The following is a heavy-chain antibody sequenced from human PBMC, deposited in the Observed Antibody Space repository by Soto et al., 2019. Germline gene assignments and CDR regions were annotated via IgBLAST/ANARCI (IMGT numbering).Heavy chain of an antibody. D-gene: IGHD1-26*01. CDR1: GGSISSSNW. CDR3: AGGATGDPYDYGMDV. J-gene: IGHJ6*02. Sequence: PSETLSLTCAVSGGSISSSNWWSWVRQPPGKGLEWIGEIYHSGSTNYNPSLKSRVTISVDKSKNQFSLKLSSVTAADTAVYYCAGGATGDPYDYGMDVWGQGTTVTVSS. CDR2: IYHSGST. V-gene: IGHV4-4*02.